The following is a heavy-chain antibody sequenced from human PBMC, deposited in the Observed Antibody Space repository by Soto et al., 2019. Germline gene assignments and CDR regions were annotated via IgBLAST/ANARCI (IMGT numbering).Heavy chain of an antibody. CDR2: IYPGDSDT. Sequence: GESLKISCKASGYSFSDYWIGWVRQMPGRGLEWMGIIYPGDSDTRYSASFQGQVTISADKSISTTFLQWSSLKASDTAMYYCARRGPYCGTSTRRLDPWGQGTLVTVSS. D-gene: IGHD2-21*01. CDR1: GYSFSDYW. CDR3: ARRGPYCGTSTRRLDP. V-gene: IGHV5-51*01. J-gene: IGHJ5*02.